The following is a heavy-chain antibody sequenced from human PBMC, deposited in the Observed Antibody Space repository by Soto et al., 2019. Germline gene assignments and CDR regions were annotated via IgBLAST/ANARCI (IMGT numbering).Heavy chain of an antibody. J-gene: IGHJ4*02. CDR1: GFTFNNYA. V-gene: IGHV3-23*01. Sequence: EVQLLESGGGLVQPGGSLRLSFAASGFTFNNYAMTWVRQAPGKGLEWVSAISGGGDTTSYADSVKGRFTVSRDGSKNTLYLQMSSLRAEDTALYYSAKGRGGSGSLTPRVDFWGQGTLVTVSS. CDR2: ISGGGDTT. D-gene: IGHD3-10*01. CDR3: AKGRGGSGSLTPRVDF.